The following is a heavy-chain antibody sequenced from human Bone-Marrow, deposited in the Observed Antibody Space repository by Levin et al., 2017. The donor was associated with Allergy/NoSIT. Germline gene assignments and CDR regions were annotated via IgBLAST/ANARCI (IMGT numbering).Heavy chain of an antibody. CDR3: ANTRRDCSGGSCYPDSFDP. J-gene: IGHJ5*02. CDR2: ISASGYST. CDR1: GFTFNNYA. Sequence: GGSLRLSCSASGFTFNNYAMNWVRQAPGKGLEWVSHISASGYSTYYAESVKGRFTISRDNSKNTLYLQMNSLRADDTAVYYCANTRRDCSGGSCYPDSFDPWGQGTLVTVSS. V-gene: IGHV3-23*01. D-gene: IGHD2-15*01.